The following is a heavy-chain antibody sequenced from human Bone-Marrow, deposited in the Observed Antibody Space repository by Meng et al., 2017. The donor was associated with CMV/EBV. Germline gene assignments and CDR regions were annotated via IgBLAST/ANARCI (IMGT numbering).Heavy chain of an antibody. CDR3: ARLYCSSTSCYMGYRAFDI. D-gene: IGHD2-2*02. V-gene: IGHV3-21*01. Sequence: GGSLRLSCAASGFTFSSYSMNWVRQAPGKGLEWVSSISSSSGYIYYADSVKGRFTISRDNAKNSLYLQMNSLRAEDTAVYYCARLYCSSTSCYMGYRAFDIWGQGTMVTVSS. CDR1: GFTFSSYS. CDR2: ISSSSGYI. J-gene: IGHJ3*02.